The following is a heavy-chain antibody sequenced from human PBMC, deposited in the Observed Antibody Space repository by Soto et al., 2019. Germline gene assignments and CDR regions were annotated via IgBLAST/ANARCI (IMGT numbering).Heavy chain of an antibody. CDR1: GFTFGDYA. CDR3: ARVGSASLMVVVIADH. Sequence: GGSLRLSCTTSGFTFGDYAMSWFRQAPGKGLEWVGFIRSKGYGGTTQYAASVKGRFTISRDDSENIAYLQMDSLKTEDTALYYCARVGSASLMVVVIADHWGQGTQVTVSS. V-gene: IGHV3-49*03. CDR2: IRSKGYGGTT. J-gene: IGHJ4*02. D-gene: IGHD3-22*01.